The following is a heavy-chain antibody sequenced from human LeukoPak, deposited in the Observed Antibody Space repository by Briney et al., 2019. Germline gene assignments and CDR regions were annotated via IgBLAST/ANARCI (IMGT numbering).Heavy chain of an antibody. D-gene: IGHD2/OR15-2a*01. CDR3: AREEADCGTTRCQNDY. J-gene: IGHJ4*02. Sequence: ASVKVSCKASGYTFSDYFIFWVRQAPGQGLEWVGYMNPKSGDTNYAQKFQGRVTMTRDTSISTAYMEVRRLVSDDTAVYYCAREEADCGTTRCQNDYWGQGTLVTVSS. CDR1: GYTFSDYF. CDR2: MNPKSGDT. V-gene: IGHV1-2*02.